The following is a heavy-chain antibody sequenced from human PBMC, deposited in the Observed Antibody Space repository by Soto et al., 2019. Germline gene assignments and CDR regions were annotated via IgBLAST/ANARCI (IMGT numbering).Heavy chain of an antibody. CDR3: ASGGILYSPRWFDP. D-gene: IGHD2-15*01. J-gene: IGHJ5*02. V-gene: IGHV4-59*01. CDR2: IYYSGST. CDR1: GGSISSYY. Sequence: PSETLSLTCTVSGGSISSYYWSWIRQPPGKGLEWIGYIYYSGSTNYNPSLKSRVTISVDTSKNQFSLKLSSVTAADTAVYYCASGGILYSPRWFDPWGQGTLVTVSS.